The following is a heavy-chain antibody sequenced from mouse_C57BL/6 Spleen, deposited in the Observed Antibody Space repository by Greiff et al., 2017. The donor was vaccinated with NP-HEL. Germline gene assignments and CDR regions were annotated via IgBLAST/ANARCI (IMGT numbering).Heavy chain of an antibody. D-gene: IGHD4-1*01. CDR2: IRSKSNNYAT. CDR3: VSELGQVPFAY. Sequence: EVQGVESGGGLVQPKGSLKLSCAASGFSFNTYAMNWVRQAPGKGLEWVARIRSKSNNYATYYADSVKDRFTISRDDSESMLYLQMNNLKTEDTAMYYCVSELGQVPFAYWGQGTLVTVSA. V-gene: IGHV10-1*01. CDR1: GFSFNTYA. J-gene: IGHJ3*01.